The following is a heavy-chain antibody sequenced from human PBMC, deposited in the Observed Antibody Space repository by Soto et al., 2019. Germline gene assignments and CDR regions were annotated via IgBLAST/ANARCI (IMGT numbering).Heavy chain of an antibody. CDR3: ARSITLAGDY. J-gene: IGHJ4*02. CDR2: INAGNGNT. D-gene: IGHD1-20*01. Sequence: QVQLVQSGAEVKKPGASVKVSCKASGYTFTSYAMHWVRQAPGRRLEWMGWINAGNGNTKHSQKFQGRVTITRDTSASTAYMELSSLRSEDTAVYYCARSITLAGDYWGQGALVTVSS. V-gene: IGHV1-3*01. CDR1: GYTFTSYA.